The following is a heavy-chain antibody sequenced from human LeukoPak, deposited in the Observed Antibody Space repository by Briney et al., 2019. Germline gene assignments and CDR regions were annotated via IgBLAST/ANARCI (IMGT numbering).Heavy chain of an antibody. D-gene: IGHD6-19*01. J-gene: IGHJ2*01. CDR3: ARVLEGSSGQHWYFDL. CDR2: IDHSGST. CDR1: GGSFSGYY. Sequence: PSETLSLTCAVYGGSFSGYYWSWIRQSPGKGLEWIGEIDHSGSTNYNPSPKSRVTISVDTSKNQFSLRLSSVTAADTAVYYCARVLEGSSGQHWYFDLWGRGTLVTVSS. V-gene: IGHV4-34*01.